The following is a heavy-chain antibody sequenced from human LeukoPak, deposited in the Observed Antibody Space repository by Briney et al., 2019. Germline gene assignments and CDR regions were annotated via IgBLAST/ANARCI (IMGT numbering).Heavy chain of an antibody. CDR3: AAAAAYWYFDL. D-gene: IGHD2-2*01. Sequence: SVKVSCKASGYTFTSYGISWVRQAPGQGLEWMGGIIPIFGTANYAQKFQGRVTITADESTSTAYMELSSLRSEDTAVYYCAAAAAYWYFDLWGRGTLVTVSS. J-gene: IGHJ2*01. CDR2: IIPIFGTA. CDR1: GYTFTSYG. V-gene: IGHV1-69*13.